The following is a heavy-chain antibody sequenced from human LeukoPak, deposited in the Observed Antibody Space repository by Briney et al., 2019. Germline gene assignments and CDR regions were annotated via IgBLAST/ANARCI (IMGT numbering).Heavy chain of an antibody. D-gene: IGHD3-22*01. J-gene: IGHJ4*02. V-gene: IGHV3-9*01. Sequence: GGSLRLSCAASGFTFDDYAMHWVRQAPGKGLEWVSGISWNSGSIGYADSVKGRFTISRDNAKNSLYLQMNSLRAEDTAVYYCAKGGLTYYYDSSGYLDYWGQGTLVTVSS. CDR3: AKGGLTYYYDSSGYLDY. CDR1: GFTFDDYA. CDR2: ISWNSGSI.